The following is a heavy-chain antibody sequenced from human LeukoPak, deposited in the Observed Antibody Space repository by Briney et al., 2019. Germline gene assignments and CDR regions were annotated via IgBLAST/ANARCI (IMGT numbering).Heavy chain of an antibody. J-gene: IGHJ4*02. CDR3: ARGERRVDY. CDR1: GGSISSYY. V-gene: IGHV4-59*01. Sequence: SETLSLTCTVSGGSISSYYWSWIRQPPGKGLEWIGFIFYSGTTNYNPSLKSRVTISVDTSKNQFSLKLSSVTAADTAVYYCARGERRVDYWGQGTLVTVSS. CDR2: IFYSGTT. D-gene: IGHD1-1*01.